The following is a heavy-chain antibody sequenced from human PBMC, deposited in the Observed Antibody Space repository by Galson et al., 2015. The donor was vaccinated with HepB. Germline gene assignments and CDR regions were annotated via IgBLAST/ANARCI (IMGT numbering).Heavy chain of an antibody. CDR3: AKDITEEITVTSLPDY. Sequence: SVKVSCKASGCTFTSYAMHWVRQAPGQRLEWMGWINAGNGNTKYSQKFQGRVTITRDTSASTAYVELSSLRSEDTAVYYCAKDITEEITVTSLPDYWGQGTLVTVSS. CDR2: INAGNGNT. V-gene: IGHV1-3*01. CDR1: GCTFTSYA. J-gene: IGHJ4*02. D-gene: IGHD4-17*01.